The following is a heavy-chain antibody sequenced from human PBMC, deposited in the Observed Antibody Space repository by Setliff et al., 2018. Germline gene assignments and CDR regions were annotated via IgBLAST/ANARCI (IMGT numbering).Heavy chain of an antibody. Sequence: ETLSLTCTVSGGAISSYYWSWIRQPAGKGLEGIGHIYIGGSANYNPSLKSRFTMSIDTSKNQFSLKLNSVTAADMAVYYCAREQWLDPPGYYYMDVWAKGTMVTVSS. CDR2: IYIGGSA. CDR1: GGAISSYY. J-gene: IGHJ6*03. V-gene: IGHV4-4*07. D-gene: IGHD6-19*01. CDR3: AREQWLDPPGYYYMDV.